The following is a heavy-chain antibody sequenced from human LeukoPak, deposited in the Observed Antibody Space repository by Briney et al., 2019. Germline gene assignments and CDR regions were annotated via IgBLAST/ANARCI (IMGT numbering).Heavy chain of an antibody. CDR2: ISYDGSNK. Sequence: GRSLRLSCAASGFTFSSYGMHWVRQAPGKGLEWVAVISYDGSNKFYADSVKGRFTISRDNSKNTLCLQMNSLRAEDTAVYYCAKDYASGAVAGSDFDSWGQGTLVIVSS. V-gene: IGHV3-30*18. D-gene: IGHD6-19*01. J-gene: IGHJ4*02. CDR3: AKDYASGAVAGSDFDS. CDR1: GFTFSSYG.